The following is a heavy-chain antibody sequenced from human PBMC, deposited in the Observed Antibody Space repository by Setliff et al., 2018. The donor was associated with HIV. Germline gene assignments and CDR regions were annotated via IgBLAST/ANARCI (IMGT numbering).Heavy chain of an antibody. V-gene: IGHV4-39*07. CDR1: GGSISRSSYY. Sequence: PSETLSLTCTVSGGSISRSSYYWGWIRQPPGRGLEWIGNIYYTGTTYYNSSLKSRVRISVDTSTNQFSLNVTSVTAADTAVYYCARGNYYNMWADPFDYWGQGTLVTVSS. D-gene: IGHD3-10*01. J-gene: IGHJ4*02. CDR3: ARGNYYNMWADPFDY. CDR2: IYYTGTT.